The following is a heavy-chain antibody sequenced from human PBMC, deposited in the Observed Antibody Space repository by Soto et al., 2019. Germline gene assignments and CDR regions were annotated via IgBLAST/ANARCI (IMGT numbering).Heavy chain of an antibody. J-gene: IGHJ3*02. D-gene: IGHD4-17*01. Sequence: QVQLQESGPGLVKPSQTLSLTCTVSGGSFSSGGYYWSWIRQHPGKGLEWLGHIYYSGSTYYNPSLESRVTISVDMSKNQFSLRLSSVTAADTDVYYCVGYGDYEGGDIWGQGTTVTVSS. V-gene: IGHV4-31*03. CDR2: IYYSGST. CDR3: VGYGDYEGGDI. CDR1: GGSFSSGGYY.